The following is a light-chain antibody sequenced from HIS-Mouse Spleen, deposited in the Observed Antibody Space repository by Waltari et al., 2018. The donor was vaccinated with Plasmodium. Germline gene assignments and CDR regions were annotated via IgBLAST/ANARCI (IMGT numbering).Light chain of an antibody. CDR2: DAS. CDR3: QQRSNWPIT. V-gene: IGKV3-11*01. Sequence: EIVLTQSPATLSLSPGARATLSCRASQSVSSYLAWYHQKPGQAPRLLIYDASNRATGIPARFSGSGSGTDFTLTISSLEPEDFAVYYCQQRSNWPITFGPGTKVDIK. J-gene: IGKJ3*01. CDR1: QSVSSY.